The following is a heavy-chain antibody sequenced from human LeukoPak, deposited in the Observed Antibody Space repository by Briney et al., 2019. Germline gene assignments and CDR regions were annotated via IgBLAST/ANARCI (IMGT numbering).Heavy chain of an antibody. V-gene: IGHV4-59*01. CDR2: IYYSGST. Sequence: SETLSLTCSVWVGSISSCYWSWIRQPPGKGLEGIGYIYYSGSTNYNPSLKGRVTISVDTSKNQFSLKMSSVTAADTAVYYCVGAPYYDSSGYLGAFDYWGQGTLVTVSS. J-gene: IGHJ4*02. CDR3: VGAPYYDSSGYLGAFDY. CDR1: VGSISSCY. D-gene: IGHD3-22*01.